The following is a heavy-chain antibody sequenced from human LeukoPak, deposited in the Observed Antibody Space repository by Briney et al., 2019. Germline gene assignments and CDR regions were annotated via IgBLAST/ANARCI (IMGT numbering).Heavy chain of an antibody. V-gene: IGHV3-7*01. CDR1: GLAFSSYW. CDR3: ARSLWPEDY. Sequence: HPGGSLRLSCAASGLAFSSYWASWVRQAPGKGLEWVANIDQDGSSQNYVDSVRGRFTISRDNAKNSVYLQMNSLRAEDTAVYYCARSLWPEDYWGPGILVTVSS. CDR2: IDQDGSSQ. D-gene: IGHD3-10*01. J-gene: IGHJ4*02.